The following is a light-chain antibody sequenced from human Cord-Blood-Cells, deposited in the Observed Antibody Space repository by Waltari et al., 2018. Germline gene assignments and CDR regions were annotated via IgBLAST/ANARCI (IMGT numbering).Light chain of an antibody. CDR3: CSYAGSYTSYVV. CDR1: SSDVGGYNY. CDR2: DVS. J-gene: IGLJ2*01. Sequence: QSALTQPRSVSGSPGQSVTISCTGTSSDVGGYNYVSWYQQHPGKAPKLMIYDVSKRPSGLPARSSGSKSGNTASLTISGLQAEDEADYYCCSYAGSYTSYVVFGGGTKLTVL. V-gene: IGLV2-11*01.